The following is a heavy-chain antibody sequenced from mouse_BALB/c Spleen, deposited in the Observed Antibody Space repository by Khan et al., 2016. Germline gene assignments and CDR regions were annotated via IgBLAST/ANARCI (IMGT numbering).Heavy chain of an antibody. Sequence: VQLQQSGAELVKPGASVKLSCTASGFNIKDTYMHWVKQRPEQGLEWIGRIDPANGNTKYDPKFQGKATITADTSSNTAYLQLSSLPSEDTAAYYWARSPYDYDVGFAYWGQGTLVTVSA. CDR3: ARSPYDYDVGFAY. CDR2: IDPANGNT. D-gene: IGHD2-4*01. J-gene: IGHJ3*01. V-gene: IGHV14-3*02. CDR1: GFNIKDTY.